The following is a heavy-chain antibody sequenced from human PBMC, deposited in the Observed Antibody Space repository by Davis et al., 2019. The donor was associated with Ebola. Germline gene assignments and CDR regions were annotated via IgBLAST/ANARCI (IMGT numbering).Heavy chain of an antibody. CDR1: GFTFSSYW. CDR3: AKGGTTAWGTMDV. Sequence: GESLKISCAASGFTFSSYWMHWVRQAPGKGLEWVSSISGSGDSTYYADSLKGRFTISRDNSKNMLYLQMNSLRVEDTAVYYCAKGGTTAWGTMDVWGQGTTVTVSS. D-gene: IGHD1-7*01. CDR2: ISGSGDST. V-gene: IGHV3-23*01. J-gene: IGHJ6*02.